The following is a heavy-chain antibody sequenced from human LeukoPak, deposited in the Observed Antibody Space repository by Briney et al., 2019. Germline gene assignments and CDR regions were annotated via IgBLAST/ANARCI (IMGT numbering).Heavy chain of an antibody. D-gene: IGHD1-7*01. J-gene: IGHJ4*02. CDR2: IDWDDDK. CDR3: ARTLGTTDLDY. CDR1: GFSLSTSGMR. Sequence: SGPALVKPTQTLTLTCTFSGFSLSTSGMRVSWIRQPPVKALEWLARIDWDDDKFYSTSLKTRLTISKDTSKNQVVLTMTNMDPVDAATYYCARTLGTTDLDYWGQGTLVTVSS. V-gene: IGHV2-70*04.